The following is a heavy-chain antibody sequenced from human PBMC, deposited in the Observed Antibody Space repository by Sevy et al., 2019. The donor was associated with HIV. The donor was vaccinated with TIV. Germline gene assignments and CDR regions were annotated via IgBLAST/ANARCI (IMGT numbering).Heavy chain of an antibody. CDR3: ARGYYYDSSGYPIPKNWFDP. CDR1: GGSISSYY. Sequence: SETLSLTCTVSGGSISSYYWSWIRQPPGKGLEWIGYIYYSRSTNYNPSLKSRVTISVDTSKNQFSLKLSSVTAADTAVYYCARGYYYDSSGYPIPKNWFDPWGQGTLVTVSS. CDR2: IYYSRST. V-gene: IGHV4-59*01. J-gene: IGHJ5*02. D-gene: IGHD3-22*01.